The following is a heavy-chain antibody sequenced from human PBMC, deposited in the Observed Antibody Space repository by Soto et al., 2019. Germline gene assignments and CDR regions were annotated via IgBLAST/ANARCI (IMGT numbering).Heavy chain of an antibody. Sequence: GGSLRLSCAASGFTFDDYAMHWVRQAPGKGLEWVSGISWNSGSIGYADSVKGRFTISRDNAKNSLYLQMNSLRAEDTALYYCAKDHVLRAKQWLNGGAHIWGQGTMVTVS. D-gene: IGHD6-19*01. V-gene: IGHV3-9*01. CDR3: AKDHVLRAKQWLNGGAHI. CDR2: ISWNSGSI. J-gene: IGHJ3*02. CDR1: GFTFDDYA.